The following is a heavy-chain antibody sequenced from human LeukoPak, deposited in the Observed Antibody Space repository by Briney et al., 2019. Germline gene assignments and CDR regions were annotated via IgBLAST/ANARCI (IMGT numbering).Heavy chain of an antibody. CDR2: ISSSGSTI. J-gene: IGHJ4*02. D-gene: IGHD6-19*01. Sequence: GGSLRLSCAASGLTFSSYDMNWVRQAPGEGLEWVSYISSSGSTIYYADSVKGRFTISRDNAKNSLYLQMDSLRAEDTAVYYCARVKGSGWYAVDYWGQGTLVTVSS. CDR1: GLTFSSYD. V-gene: IGHV3-48*03. CDR3: ARVKGSGWYAVDY.